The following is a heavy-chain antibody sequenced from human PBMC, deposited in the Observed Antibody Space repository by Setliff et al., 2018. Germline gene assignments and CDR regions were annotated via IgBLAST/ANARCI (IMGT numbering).Heavy chain of an antibody. D-gene: IGHD1-26*01. CDR1: GGTFSSYA. CDR3: ARDRVSGSSYYYYGMDV. J-gene: IGHJ6*02. Sequence: SVKVSCKASGGTFSSYAISWVRQAPGQGLEWMGGIIPIFGTANYAQKFQGRVTITTDESTSTAYMELSSLRSEDTAVYYCARDRVSGSSYYYYGMDVWGQGTTVTVSS. V-gene: IGHV1-69*05. CDR2: IIPIFGTA.